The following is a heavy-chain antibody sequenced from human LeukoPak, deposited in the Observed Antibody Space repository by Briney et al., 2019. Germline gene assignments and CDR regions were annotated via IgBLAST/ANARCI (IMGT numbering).Heavy chain of an antibody. Sequence: GGSLRLSCAASGFTFDDYAMHWVRHAPGKGLEGVSGISWNSGSIGYADSVKGRFTISRDNAKNSLYLQMNSLRAEDMALYYCAKDSSGSYYGPGRFFDYWGQGTLVTVSS. V-gene: IGHV3-9*03. CDR3: AKDSSGSYYGPGRFFDY. CDR1: GFTFDDYA. J-gene: IGHJ4*02. D-gene: IGHD1-26*01. CDR2: ISWNSGSI.